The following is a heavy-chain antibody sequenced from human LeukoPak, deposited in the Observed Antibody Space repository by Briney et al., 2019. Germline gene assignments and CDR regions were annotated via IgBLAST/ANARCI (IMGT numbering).Heavy chain of an antibody. D-gene: IGHD3-10*01. CDR2: INPSGGST. V-gene: IGHV1-46*01. CDR3: ARGSRPYYGSGRPFDC. CDR1: GYTFTSYY. Sequence: ASVKVSCKASGYTFTSYYMHWVRQAPGQGLEWMGIINPSGGSTSYAQKFQGRVTMTRDTSTSTVYMELSSLRSEDTAVYYCARGSRPYYGSGRPFDCWGQGTLVTVSS. J-gene: IGHJ4*02.